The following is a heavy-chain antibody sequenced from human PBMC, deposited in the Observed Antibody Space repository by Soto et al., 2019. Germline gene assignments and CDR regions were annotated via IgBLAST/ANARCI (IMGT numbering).Heavy chain of an antibody. CDR3: ARGGYCSGGRCYVFSDEDWFDP. CDR1: GGSISSYY. V-gene: IGHV4-59*01. Sequence: QVQLQESGPGLVKPSETLSLTCTVSGGSISSYYWSWIRQPPGKGLEWIGYIYYSGSTNYNPSLSGRGRISVDPSKNEFSRELSAVTAADTAVYYCARGGYCSGGRCYVFSDEDWFDPWGQGTLVTVSS. D-gene: IGHD2-15*01. J-gene: IGHJ5*02. CDR2: IYYSGST.